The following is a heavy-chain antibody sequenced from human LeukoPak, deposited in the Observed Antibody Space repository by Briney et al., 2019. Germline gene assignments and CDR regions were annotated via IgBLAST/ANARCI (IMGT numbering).Heavy chain of an antibody. CDR3: AREIQYYYDSSGYY. V-gene: IGHV3-23*01. J-gene: IGHJ4*02. CDR2: ISGSGGST. Sequence: GGSLRLSCAASGFTFSSYAMSWVRQAPGKGLEWVSAISGSGGSTYYADSVKGRFTISRDNSKNTLYLQMNSLRAEDTAVYYCAREIQYYYDSSGYYWGQGTLVTVSS. D-gene: IGHD3-22*01. CDR1: GFTFSSYA.